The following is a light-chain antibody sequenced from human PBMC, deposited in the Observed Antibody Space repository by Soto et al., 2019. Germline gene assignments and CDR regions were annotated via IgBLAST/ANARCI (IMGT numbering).Light chain of an antibody. J-gene: IGKJ4*01. V-gene: IGKV3D-20*02. CDR1: QSVTSTY. CDR3: QQRSNWPPLT. Sequence: TQSPGTLSLSPGERATLSCRAVQSVTSTYMAWYQQKPGQAPRLLIYGGSKRAAGVPDRISGDGSGTDYTLTISSLEPEDFAVYYCQQRSNWPPLTFGGGTKVDIK. CDR2: GGS.